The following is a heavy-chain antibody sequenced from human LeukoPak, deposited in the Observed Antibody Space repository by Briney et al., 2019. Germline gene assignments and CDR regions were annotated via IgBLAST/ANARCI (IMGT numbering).Heavy chain of an antibody. J-gene: IGHJ4*02. CDR3: ARVVKELLDY. CDR1: GASISGSGYY. Sequence: KASETLSLTCAVSGASISGSGYYWGWIRQPPGKGLEWIGSIYYSGSTYYNPSLKSRVTISVDTSKNQFSLKLSSVTAADTAEYYCARVVKELLDYWGQGTLVTVSS. CDR2: IYYSGST. D-gene: IGHD1-26*01. V-gene: IGHV4-39*07.